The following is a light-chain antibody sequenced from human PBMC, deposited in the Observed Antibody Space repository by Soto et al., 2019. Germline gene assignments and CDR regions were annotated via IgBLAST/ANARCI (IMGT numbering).Light chain of an antibody. Sequence: DIQMTQSPSSLSASVGDRVTITCRASQSISSYLNWYQQKPGKAPKLLIYAASSLQSGVPSRFSGSGSGTDFTLTISSLQPEHFPTYYRQQSYSTSWMFGQGTKVDIK. J-gene: IGKJ1*01. CDR1: QSISSY. CDR2: AAS. V-gene: IGKV1-39*01. CDR3: QQSYSTSWM.